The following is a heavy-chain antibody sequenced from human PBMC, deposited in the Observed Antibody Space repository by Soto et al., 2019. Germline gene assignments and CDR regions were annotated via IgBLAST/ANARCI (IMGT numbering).Heavy chain of an antibody. CDR3: ARDLPATTDLLEGWYFAL. J-gene: IGHJ2*01. V-gene: IGHV1-69*08. CDR1: GGTFRSYT. Sequence: QVQLVQSGAEVKKPGSSVKVSCKASGGTFRSYTISWVRQAPGQGLEWMGRIIPILGIANYAQKFQGRVTITADKSTSTAYMERSSLRSEDTAVYYCARDLPATTDLLEGWYFALWGRGTLVTVSS. D-gene: IGHD3-3*01. CDR2: IIPILGIA.